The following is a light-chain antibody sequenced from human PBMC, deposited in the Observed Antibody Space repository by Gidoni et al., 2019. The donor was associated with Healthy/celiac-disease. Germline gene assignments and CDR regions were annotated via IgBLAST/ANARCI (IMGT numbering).Light chain of an antibody. J-gene: IGLJ2*01. CDR2: AVS. V-gene: IGLV2-11*01. Sequence: QSALTQPRSVSGSPGQSVTISCTGTSSDVGCYNYVSWYQQHPGKAPKLMIYAVSKRPSGVPDRFSGSKSGNTASLTISGLQAEDEADYYCCSYAGSYTFVVFGGGTKLTVL. CDR1: SSDVGCYNY. CDR3: CSYAGSYTFVV.